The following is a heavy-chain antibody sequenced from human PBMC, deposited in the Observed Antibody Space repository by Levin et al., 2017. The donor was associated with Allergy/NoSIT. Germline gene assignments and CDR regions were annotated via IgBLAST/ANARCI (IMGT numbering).Heavy chain of an antibody. CDR3: ARAVGAGT. D-gene: IGHD1-26*01. J-gene: IGHJ5*02. CDR2: INHSGST. V-gene: IGHV4-34*01. CDR1: GGSFSGYY. Sequence: GSLRLSCAVYGGSFSGYYWSWIRQPPGKGLEWIGEINHSGSTNYNPSLKSRVTISVDTSKNQFSLKLSSVTAADTAVYYCARAVGAGTWGQGTLVTVSS.